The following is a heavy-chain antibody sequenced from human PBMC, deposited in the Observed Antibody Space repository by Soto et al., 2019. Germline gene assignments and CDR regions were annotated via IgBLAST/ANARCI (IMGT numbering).Heavy chain of an antibody. J-gene: IGHJ4*02. CDR2: IIPIFGTG. Sequence: QVQLVQSGAEVKKPGSSVKVSCKASGGTFSSYAISWVRQAPGQGLEWMGGIIPIFGTGNYALKFQGRVTITADKSKSPAYMELSSLRSEDTGVYYCARGADFGVVITWRFDYWGQGTLVTVSS. D-gene: IGHD3-3*01. CDR3: ARGADFGVVITWRFDY. CDR1: GGTFSSYA. V-gene: IGHV1-69*06.